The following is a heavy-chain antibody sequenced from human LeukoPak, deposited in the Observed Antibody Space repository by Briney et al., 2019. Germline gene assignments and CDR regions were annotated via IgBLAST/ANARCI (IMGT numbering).Heavy chain of an antibody. CDR3: AKDQGYDFWSGYYFYYYGMDV. CDR2: ISYDGSNK. CDR1: GFTFSSYG. D-gene: IGHD3-3*01. Sequence: GGSLRLSWAASGFTFSSYGMHWVRQAPGKGLEWVAVISYDGSNKYYADSVKGRFTISRDNSKNTLYLQMNSLRAEDTTVYYCAKDQGYDFWSGYYFYYYGMDVWGQGTTVTVSS. V-gene: IGHV3-30*18. J-gene: IGHJ6*02.